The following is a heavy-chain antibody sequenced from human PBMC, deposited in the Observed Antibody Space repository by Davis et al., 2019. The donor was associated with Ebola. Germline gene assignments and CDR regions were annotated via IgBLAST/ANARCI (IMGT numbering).Heavy chain of an antibody. Sequence: GESLKISCAASGFTFSSYWMHWVRQAPGKGLVWVSRINSDGSSTSYADSVKGRFTISRDNAKNTLYLQMNSLRAEDTAVYYCARESRLTANAFDIWGQGTMVTVSS. CDR3: ARESRLTANAFDI. CDR2: INSDGSST. V-gene: IGHV3-74*01. CDR1: GFTFSSYW. J-gene: IGHJ3*02.